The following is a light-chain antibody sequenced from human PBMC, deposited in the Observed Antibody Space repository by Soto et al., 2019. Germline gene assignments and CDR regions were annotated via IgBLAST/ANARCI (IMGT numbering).Light chain of an antibody. CDR3: SSYADSNNLV. CDR2: EVS. J-gene: IGLJ2*01. V-gene: IGLV2-8*01. Sequence: QSALTQPPSASGSPGQSVTISCTGTSSDIGDYNYVSWYQQHPGEAPKLMIYEVSKRPSGVPDRFSGSKSGNTASLTVSGLQPEDEADYYCSSYADSNNLVFGGGTKVTVL. CDR1: SSDIGDYNY.